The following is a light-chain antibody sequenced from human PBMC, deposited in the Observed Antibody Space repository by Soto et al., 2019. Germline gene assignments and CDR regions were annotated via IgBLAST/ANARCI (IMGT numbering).Light chain of an antibody. V-gene: IGKV1-9*01. Sequence: DIQLTQSPSFLSASVGDIVTITCRASQDISSYLAWYQQKPGKAPKLLIFGASTLQSGVPSRFSGSGSGTEFTLTISSLQPEEFATYYCQQLNSYSIFTFGPGTKVDI. J-gene: IGKJ3*01. CDR3: QQLNSYSIFT. CDR2: GAS. CDR1: QDISSY.